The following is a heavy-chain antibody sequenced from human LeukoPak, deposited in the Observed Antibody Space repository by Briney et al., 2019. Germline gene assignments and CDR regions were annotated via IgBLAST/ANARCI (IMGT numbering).Heavy chain of an antibody. CDR1: GFTFSTYW. J-gene: IGHJ4*02. Sequence: GGSLRLSCAASGFTFSTYWMHWVRQAPGKGLVWVSRINTDGSSTIYADSVKGRFTISRDNAKNTLYLQMNSLRAEDTAVYYCATKGFRLRFAGYFDYWGQGTLVTVSS. V-gene: IGHV3-74*01. CDR2: INTDGSST. CDR3: ATKGFRLRFAGYFDY. D-gene: IGHD3-3*01.